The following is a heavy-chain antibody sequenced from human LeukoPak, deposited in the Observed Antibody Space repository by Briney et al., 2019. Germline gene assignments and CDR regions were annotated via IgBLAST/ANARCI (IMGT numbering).Heavy chain of an antibody. V-gene: IGHV1-69*05. CDR1: GGTFSSYA. D-gene: IGHD3-22*01. Sequence: SSVKVSCKASGGTFSSYAISWVRQAPGQGLEWMGGIIHIFGTANYVQKFHGRVTITTDESTSTAYMELSSMRPEDTAVYYCARAIYDSSGYYYDVGYYFDYWGQGTLVTVSS. CDR3: ARAIYDSSGYYYDVGYYFDY. J-gene: IGHJ4*02. CDR2: IIHIFGTA.